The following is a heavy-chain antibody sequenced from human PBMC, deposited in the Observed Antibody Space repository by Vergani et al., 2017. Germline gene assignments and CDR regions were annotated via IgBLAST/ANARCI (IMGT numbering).Heavy chain of an antibody. CDR1: GFTVSSNY. Sequence: EVQLVESGGGLVQPGGSLRLSCAASGFTVSSNYMSWVRQAPGKGGEWVSAISGSGGSTYYADSVKGRFTISRDNSKNTLYLQMNSLRAEDTAVYDCAKAISGSYTPFDYGGQGTLVTVSS. V-gene: IGHV3-23*04. D-gene: IGHD1-26*01. CDR3: AKAISGSYTPFDY. CDR2: ISGSGGST. J-gene: IGHJ4*02.